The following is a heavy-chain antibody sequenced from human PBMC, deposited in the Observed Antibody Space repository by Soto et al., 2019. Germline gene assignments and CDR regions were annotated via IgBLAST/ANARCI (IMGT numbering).Heavy chain of an antibody. D-gene: IGHD2-2*01. CDR2: ISPYSGYT. CDR1: GYSFMKYG. V-gene: IGHV1-18*01. Sequence: SVKVSCKGFGYSFMKYGINWVRQAPGQGLEWVGWISPYSGYTHSAQKFHGRITLTTDTAASTAYMELRILRSADTALYYCAREASVLLPAAQPSRFDSWGQGTLVSVSS. CDR3: AREASVLLPAAQPSRFDS. J-gene: IGHJ4*02.